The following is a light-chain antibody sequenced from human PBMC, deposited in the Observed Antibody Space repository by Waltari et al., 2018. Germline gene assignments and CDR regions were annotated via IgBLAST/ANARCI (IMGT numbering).Light chain of an antibody. J-gene: IGKJ3*01. CDR1: QDIASA. CDR2: DAS. CDR3: QQFINYPLT. Sequence: AIQLTQSPSSLSASVGHIITITCRASQDIASALAWYVQKPGKAPQLLIYDASTLESGVPSRFSGSGSGTDFTLSISGLQPEDFATYYCQQFINYPLTFGPGTTVDIK. V-gene: IGKV1D-13*01.